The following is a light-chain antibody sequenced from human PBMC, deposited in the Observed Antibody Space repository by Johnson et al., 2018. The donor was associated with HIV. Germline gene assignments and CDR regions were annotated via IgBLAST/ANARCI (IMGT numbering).Light chain of an antibody. CDR1: SSNIGNNY. Sequence: QSVLTQPPSVSAAPGQKVTISCSGSSSNIGNNYVSWYQQLPGTAPKLLIYDNNKRPSGIPDRFSGATSGTSATLGITALQTGDEAVYDCGTWDSSLSASYVFGTGTKVTVL. J-gene: IGLJ1*01. V-gene: IGLV1-51*01. CDR2: DNN. CDR3: GTWDSSLSASYV.